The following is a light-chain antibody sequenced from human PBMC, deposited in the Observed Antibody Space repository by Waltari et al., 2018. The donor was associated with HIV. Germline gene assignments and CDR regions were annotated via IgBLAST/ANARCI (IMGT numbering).Light chain of an antibody. CDR3: TSYTANDTLL. V-gene: IGLV2-14*01. J-gene: IGLJ2*01. CDR2: QVT. CDR1: SSDFSFYGH. Sequence: QSALTQPAAVSGSPAQSSTISCTGTSSDFSFYGHLSCYHQVPGKVPKVIIYQVTRRPSWVSNRFSGSKSGHTAALIIAGLQAEDEGDYFCTSYTANDTLLFGGRTKVTVL.